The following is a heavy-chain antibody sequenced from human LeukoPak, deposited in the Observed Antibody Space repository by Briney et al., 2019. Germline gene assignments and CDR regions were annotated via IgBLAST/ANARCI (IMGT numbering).Heavy chain of an antibody. CDR1: GFTFDDYA. V-gene: IGHV3-23*01. D-gene: IGHD3-16*02. CDR3: AKDPRGRHFMITFGGVIVPYYFDY. J-gene: IGHJ4*02. CDR2: ISGSGGST. Sequence: GGSLRLSCAASGFTFDDYAMHWVRQAPGKGLEWVSAISGSGGSTYYADSVKGRFTISRDNSKNTLYLQMNSLRAEDTAVYYCAKDPRGRHFMITFGGVIVPYYFDYWGQGTLVTVSS.